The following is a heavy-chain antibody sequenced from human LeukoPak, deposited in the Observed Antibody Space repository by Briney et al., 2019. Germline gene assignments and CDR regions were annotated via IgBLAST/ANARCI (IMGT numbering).Heavy chain of an antibody. CDR1: GGSISSGSYY. J-gene: IGHJ4*02. CDR3: AREMGVAAGPFDY. D-gene: IGHD6-13*01. Sequence: PSQTLSLTCTVSGGSISSGSYYWSWIRQPAGKGLEWIGRIYTSGSTNYNPSLKSRVTISVDTSKNQFSLKLSSVTAADTAVYYCAREMGVAAGPFDYWGQGTLVTVSS. V-gene: IGHV4-61*02. CDR2: IYTSGST.